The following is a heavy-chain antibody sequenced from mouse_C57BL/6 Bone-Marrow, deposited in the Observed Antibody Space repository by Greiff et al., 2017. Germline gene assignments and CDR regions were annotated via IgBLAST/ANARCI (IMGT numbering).Heavy chain of an antibody. V-gene: IGHV5-6*02. J-gene: IGHJ1*03. CDR3: ARQVYYCVSDWYFDV. D-gene: IGHD1-1*01. Sequence: DVKLVESGGDLVKPGGSLKLSCAASGFTFGSYGMSWVRQTPDQRLEWVATISSGGSYTYYPDSVKGRFTMSRDTAKNTLYLQMSSVKSEDTAMYYCARQVYYCVSDWYFDVCGTGTTGTVSA. CDR2: ISSGGSYT. CDR1: GFTFGSYG.